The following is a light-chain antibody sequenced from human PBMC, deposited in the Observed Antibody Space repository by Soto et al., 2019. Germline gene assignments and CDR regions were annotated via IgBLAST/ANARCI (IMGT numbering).Light chain of an antibody. CDR2: ENN. J-gene: IGLJ3*02. Sequence: QSVLTQPPSVSAAPGQTVTISCSGSSSNIGNNNVSWYQQLPGTAPKLLIYENNKRPSGIPDRFSGSKSGTSATLGITVLQTGDEADYYCGTWYSSLSAGRGVFGGGTKLTVL. V-gene: IGLV1-51*02. CDR1: SSNIGNNN. CDR3: GTWYSSLSAGRGV.